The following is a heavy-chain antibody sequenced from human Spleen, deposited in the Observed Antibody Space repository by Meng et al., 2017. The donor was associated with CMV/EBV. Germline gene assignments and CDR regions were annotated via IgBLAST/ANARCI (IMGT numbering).Heavy chain of an antibody. CDR3: ARANYHYYSGMDV. D-gene: IGHD3-10*01. Sequence: ASVKVSCKASGYTFTSYGISWVRQAPGQGLEWMGWISTDKPKTHYAQNFQGRVSMTIDTSTSTGYVELTSLRSDDTAVYYCARANYHYYSGMDVWGQGTTVTVSS. V-gene: IGHV1-18*01. CDR1: GYTFTSYG. CDR2: ISTDKPKT. J-gene: IGHJ6*02.